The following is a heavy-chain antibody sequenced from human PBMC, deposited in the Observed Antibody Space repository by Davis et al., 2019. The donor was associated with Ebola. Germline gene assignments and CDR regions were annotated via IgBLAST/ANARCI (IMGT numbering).Heavy chain of an antibody. J-gene: IGHJ4*02. CDR3: ARGTNGYNPGGYFDS. CDR2: IYPGDSDT. CDR1: GYSFTSYW. D-gene: IGHD5-24*01. Sequence: KVSCKGSGYSFTSYWIGWVRQMPGKGLEWMGIIYPGDSDTTYSPSFQGQVTISADKSISTAYLQWSSLKASDTAIYYCARGTNGYNPGGYFDSWGQGTLVTVSS. V-gene: IGHV5-51*01.